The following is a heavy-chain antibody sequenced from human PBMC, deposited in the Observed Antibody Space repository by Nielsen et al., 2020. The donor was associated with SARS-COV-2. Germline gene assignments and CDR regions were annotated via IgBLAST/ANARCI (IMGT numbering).Heavy chain of an antibody. Sequence: ASVKVSCKASGYTFTSYAMHWVRQAPGQRLEWMGWINAGNGNTKYSQKFQGRVTITRDTSASTAYMELSSLRSEDTAVYYCASPGGYQLPKYYYYYYYMDVWGKGTTVTVSS. CDR2: INAGNGNT. CDR3: ASPGGYQLPKYYYYYYYMDV. V-gene: IGHV1-3*01. J-gene: IGHJ6*03. CDR1: GYTFTSYA. D-gene: IGHD2-2*01.